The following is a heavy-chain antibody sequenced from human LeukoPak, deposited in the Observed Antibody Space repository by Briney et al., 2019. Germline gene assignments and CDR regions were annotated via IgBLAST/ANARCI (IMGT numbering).Heavy chain of an antibody. CDR3: ARDRGEMATDY. V-gene: IGHV3-33*01. CDR1: GFTFSSYG. CDR2: IWYDGSKT. J-gene: IGHJ4*02. Sequence: GGSLRLSCAASGFTFSSYGLHWVRQAPGKGLEWVAVIWYDGSKTYYADSVKGRFTIPKDNPKNTLYLQMNSLRAEDTAVYYCARDRGEMATDYWGQGTLVTVSS. D-gene: IGHD5-24*01.